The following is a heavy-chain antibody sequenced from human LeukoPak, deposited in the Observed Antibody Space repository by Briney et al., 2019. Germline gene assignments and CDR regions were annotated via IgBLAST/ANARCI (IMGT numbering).Heavy chain of an antibody. CDR2: IYYGGST. V-gene: IGHV4-59*08. Sequence: SETLSLTCPVSGGSISSYYWSWIRQPPGKGLEWIGYIYYGGSTNYNPSLKSRVTISVDPSKNQFSLKLRSVTATDTAVYYCARHLDYGGNSGYFDYWGQGTLVTVSS. D-gene: IGHD4-23*01. J-gene: IGHJ4*02. CDR1: GGSISSYY. CDR3: ARHLDYGGNSGYFDY.